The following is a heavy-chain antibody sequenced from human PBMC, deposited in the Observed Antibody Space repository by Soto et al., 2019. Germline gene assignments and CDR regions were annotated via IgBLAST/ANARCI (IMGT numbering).Heavy chain of an antibody. CDR3: ARDRYYGSGTYYNFYSGMDV. J-gene: IGHJ6*02. Sequence: SGTLARTCAFYGGSFSSYSLSLVRTSPGMGLEWIGKVTHSGSTDYNPSLKSRVTISVDTSKNHFSLKLSSVTPADTAVYYCARDRYYGSGTYYNFYSGMDVWGQGITVTVSS. D-gene: IGHD3-10*01. CDR1: GGSFSSYS. CDR2: VTHSGST. V-gene: IGHV4-34*01.